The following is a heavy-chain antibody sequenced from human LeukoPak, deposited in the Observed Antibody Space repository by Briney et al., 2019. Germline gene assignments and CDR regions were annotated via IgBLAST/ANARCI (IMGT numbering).Heavy chain of an antibody. CDR1: GGTFSSYA. CDR2: IIPIFGTA. Sequence: SVKVSCKATGGTFSSYAISWVRQAPGQGIEWVGGIIPIFGTANYAQKFQGRVTITTDESTSTAYMELSSLRSEDTAVYYCARGAFYDSSGGGAFDIWGQGTMVTVSS. D-gene: IGHD3-22*01. CDR3: ARGAFYDSSGGGAFDI. J-gene: IGHJ3*02. V-gene: IGHV1-69*05.